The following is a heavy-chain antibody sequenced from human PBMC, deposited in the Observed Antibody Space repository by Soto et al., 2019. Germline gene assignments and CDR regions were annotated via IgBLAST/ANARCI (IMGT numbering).Heavy chain of an antibody. D-gene: IGHD2-2*01. J-gene: IGHJ6*02. CDR3: ARGRYCSSTSCGGMDV. Sequence: PGGSLRLSCAASGFTFSYYDMHWVRQATGKGLEWVSGIGTAGDPYYPGSVKGRFTISRENAKNSLYLQMNSLRAGDTAVYYCARGRYCSSTSCGGMDVWGQGTTVTVSS. V-gene: IGHV3-13*05. CDR1: GFTFSYYD. CDR2: IGTAGDP.